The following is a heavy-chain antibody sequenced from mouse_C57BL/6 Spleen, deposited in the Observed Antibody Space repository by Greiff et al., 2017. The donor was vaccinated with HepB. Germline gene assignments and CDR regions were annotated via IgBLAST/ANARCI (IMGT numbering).Heavy chain of an antibody. D-gene: IGHD1-1*01. CDR1: GYTFTDYY. CDR2: INPNNGGT. J-gene: IGHJ3*01. CDR3: ARDYYGSSYGFAY. Sequence: VQLQQSGPELVKPGASVKISCKASGYTFTDYYMNWVKQSHGKSLEWIGDINPNNGGTSYNQKFKGKATLTVDKSSSTAYMELRSLTSEDSAVYNCARDYYGSSYGFAYWGQGTLVTVSA. V-gene: IGHV1-26*01.